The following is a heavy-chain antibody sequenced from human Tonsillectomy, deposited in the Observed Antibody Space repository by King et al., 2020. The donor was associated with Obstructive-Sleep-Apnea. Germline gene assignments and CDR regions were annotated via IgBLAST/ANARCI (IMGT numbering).Heavy chain of an antibody. Sequence: VQLVESGGGLVQPGGSLRLSCAASGFTFSSYDRHWVRQATGKGLDWAPGIGNVGAPYYPGSGKGRFTISRENAKNPLYLQMNSLRAGDTAVYYCARSSGSSWSWGAFDIWGQGTMVTVSS. CDR1: GFTFSSYD. J-gene: IGHJ3*02. D-gene: IGHD6-13*01. V-gene: IGHV3-13*05. CDR2: IGNVGAP. CDR3: ARSSGSSWSWGAFDI.